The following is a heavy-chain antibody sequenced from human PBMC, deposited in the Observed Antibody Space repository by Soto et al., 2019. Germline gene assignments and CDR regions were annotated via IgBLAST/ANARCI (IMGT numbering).Heavy chain of an antibody. Sequence: PSETLSLTCTVSGGSISSSSYYWGWIRQPPGKGLERIGSIYYSGSTYCNPSLKSRVTISVDTSKNQFSLKLSSVTAADTAVYYCARHRELYYYDSSGYYYIDYWGQGTLVTVSS. CDR2: IYYSGST. V-gene: IGHV4-39*01. J-gene: IGHJ4*02. CDR3: ARHRELYYYDSSGYYYIDY. CDR1: GGSISSSSYY. D-gene: IGHD3-22*01.